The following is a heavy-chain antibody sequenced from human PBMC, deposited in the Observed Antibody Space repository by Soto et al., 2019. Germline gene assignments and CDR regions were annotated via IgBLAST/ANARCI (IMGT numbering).Heavy chain of an antibody. CDR2: ISSSGTTL. Sequence: EVQLVESGGGLVQPGGSLRLSCAASGFIFSSYSMNWVRQAPGKGLEWVSYISSSGTTLYYADSVKGRFTISRDNAENSLYLLMNSLRDEDTAVYYCARAGGGTSAGYWGQGTLVTVSS. J-gene: IGHJ4*02. D-gene: IGHD2-15*01. CDR3: ARAGGGTSAGY. CDR1: GFIFSSYS. V-gene: IGHV3-48*02.